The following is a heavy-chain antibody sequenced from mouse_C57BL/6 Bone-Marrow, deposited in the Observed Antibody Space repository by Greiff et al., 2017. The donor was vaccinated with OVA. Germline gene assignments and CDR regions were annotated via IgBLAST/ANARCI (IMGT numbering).Heavy chain of an antibody. CDR1: GFTFSSYA. Sequence: EVKLMESGEGLVKPGGSLKLSCAASGFTFSSYAMSWVRQTPEKRLEWVAYISSGGDYIYYADTVKGRFTISRDNARNTLYLQMSSLKSEDTAMYYCTSIYYDYAYAMDYRGQGTSVTVSS. V-gene: IGHV5-9-1*02. CDR2: ISSGGDYI. CDR3: TSIYYDYAYAMDY. D-gene: IGHD2-4*01. J-gene: IGHJ4*01.